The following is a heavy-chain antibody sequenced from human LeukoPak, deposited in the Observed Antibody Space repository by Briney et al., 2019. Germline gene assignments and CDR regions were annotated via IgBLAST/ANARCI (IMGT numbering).Heavy chain of an antibody. CDR2: ISWNSGSI. D-gene: IGHD3-10*01. V-gene: IGHV3-9*01. Sequence: GRSLRLSCAASGFTFDDYAMHWVRQAPGKGLEWVSGISWNSGSIDYADSVKGRFTISRDNAKNSLYLQMNSLRAEDTALYYCVKDMSRSYYNNPHYWGQGTLVTVSS. CDR1: GFTFDDYA. J-gene: IGHJ4*02. CDR3: VKDMSRSYYNNPHY.